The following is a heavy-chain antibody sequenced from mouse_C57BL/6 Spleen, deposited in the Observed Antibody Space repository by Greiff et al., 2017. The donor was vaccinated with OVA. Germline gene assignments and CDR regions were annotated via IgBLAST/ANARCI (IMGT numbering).Heavy chain of an antibody. D-gene: IGHD4-1*01. CDR2: ISSGSSTI. Sequence: EVQRVESGGGLVKPGGSLKLSCAASGFTFSDYGMHWVRQAPEKGLEWVAYISSGSSTIYYADTVKGRFTISRDNAKNTLFLQMTSLRSEDTAMFYCARQENWAWFAYWGQGTLVTVSA. V-gene: IGHV5-17*01. CDR3: ARQENWAWFAY. CDR1: GFTFSDYG. J-gene: IGHJ3*01.